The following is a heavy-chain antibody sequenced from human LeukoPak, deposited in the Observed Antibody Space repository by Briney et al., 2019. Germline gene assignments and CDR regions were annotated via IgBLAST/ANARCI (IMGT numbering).Heavy chain of an antibody. J-gene: IGHJ5*02. CDR3: ARHYGFGYYYGSGSPNWFDP. D-gene: IGHD3-10*01. Sequence: GSLRLSCAASGFTFSSYSMNWVRQPPGKGLEWIGSIYYSGSTYYNPSLKSRVTISVDTSKNQFSLKLSSVTAADTAVYYCARHYGFGYYYGSGSPNWFDPWGQGTLVTVSS. CDR2: IYYSGST. CDR1: GFTFSSYSMN. V-gene: IGHV4-39*01.